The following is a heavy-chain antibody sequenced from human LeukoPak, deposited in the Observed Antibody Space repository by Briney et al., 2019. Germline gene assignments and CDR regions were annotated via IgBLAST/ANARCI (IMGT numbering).Heavy chain of an antibody. D-gene: IGHD3-22*01. CDR3: AKVHPDYNDEYNWFDS. V-gene: IGHV3-23*01. CDR2: ISANTGTT. Sequence: GESLKISCAASGFTFNTCAMTWVRQAPGRGLEWVSVISANTGTTYYADSVKDRFTVSRDNSKNTLYLQMSSLRVEDTAVYYCAKVHPDYNDEYNWFDSWGQGTLVTVPS. J-gene: IGHJ5*01. CDR1: GFTFNTCA.